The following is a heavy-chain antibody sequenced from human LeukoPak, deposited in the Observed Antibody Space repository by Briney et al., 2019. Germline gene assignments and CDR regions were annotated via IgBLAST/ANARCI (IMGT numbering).Heavy chain of an antibody. D-gene: IGHD1-26*01. CDR2: VIPILGTT. CDR1: GSTFSRSA. Sequence: SVKVSCKASGSTFSRSAISWVRQAPGQGLEWMGGVIPILGTTNYTQRFQDRVSITSDDSTSTSYMEFRSLRSVDTAVYYCARDDGSATMGFDSWGQGTLVTVSS. CDR3: ARDDGSATMGFDS. V-gene: IGHV1-69*01. J-gene: IGHJ4*02.